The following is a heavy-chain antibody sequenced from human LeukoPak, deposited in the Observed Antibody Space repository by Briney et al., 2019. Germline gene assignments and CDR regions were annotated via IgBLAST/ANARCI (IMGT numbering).Heavy chain of an antibody. Sequence: GGSLRLSCAASGFTVSSNHMTWVRQAPGKGPEWVSVIYSDSSTYYADSVKGRFTISRDNSKDALYLQMNSLRAEDTAVYYCARDNGDYYFDYWGQGTLVTVSS. CDR2: IYSDSST. J-gene: IGHJ4*02. CDR3: ARDNGDYYFDY. D-gene: IGHD4-17*01. CDR1: GFTVSSNH. V-gene: IGHV3-66*01.